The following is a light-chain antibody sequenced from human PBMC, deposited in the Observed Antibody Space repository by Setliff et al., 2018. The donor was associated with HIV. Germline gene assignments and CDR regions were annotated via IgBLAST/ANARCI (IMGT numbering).Light chain of an antibody. Sequence: QSVLTQPASLSGSPGQTITISCSGTSDDLGQYNYVSWYQQHPGKAPKLVIYDVSNRPSGVSDRFSGSRSGNTASLTISGLQAEDEADYYCSSYSSNSTPYVFGSGTKV. V-gene: IGLV2-14*03. J-gene: IGLJ1*01. CDR2: DVS. CDR1: SDDLGQYNY. CDR3: SSYSSNSTPYV.